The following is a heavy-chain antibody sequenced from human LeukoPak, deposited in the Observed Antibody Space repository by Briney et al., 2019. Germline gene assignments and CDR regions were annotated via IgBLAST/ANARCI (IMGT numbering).Heavy chain of an antibody. V-gene: IGHV3-21*01. CDR2: ISSSSSYI. D-gene: IGHD3-16*02. Sequence: GGSLRLSCAASGFTFSSYSMNWVRQAPGKGLEWVSSISSSSSYIYYADSVKGRFTISRDNAKNSLYLQMNSLRAEDTAVYYCAREAPYDYVWGSYRCYFDYWGQGTLVTVSS. CDR3: AREAPYDYVWGSYRCYFDY. CDR1: GFTFSSYS. J-gene: IGHJ4*02.